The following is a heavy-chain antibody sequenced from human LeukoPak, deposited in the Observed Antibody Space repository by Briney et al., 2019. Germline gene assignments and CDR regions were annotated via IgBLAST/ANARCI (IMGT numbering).Heavy chain of an antibody. Sequence: ASQTLSLTCTVSGGSISSGSYYWSWIRQPAGKGLEWIGRIYTSGSTNYNPSLKSRVTISVDTSKNQFSLKLSSVTAADTAVYYCAGARDSSGWYGPRGLFDYWGQGTLVTVSS. J-gene: IGHJ4*02. CDR3: AGARDSSGWYGPRGLFDY. V-gene: IGHV4-61*02. D-gene: IGHD6-19*01. CDR2: IYTSGST. CDR1: GGSISSGSYY.